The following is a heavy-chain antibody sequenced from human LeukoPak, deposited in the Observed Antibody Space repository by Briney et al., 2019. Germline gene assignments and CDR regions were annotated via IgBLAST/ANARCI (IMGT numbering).Heavy chain of an antibody. J-gene: IGHJ4*02. CDR1: GFSFSDYN. V-gene: IGHV3-48*04. Sequence: GGSRRLSCAASGFSFSDYNMNWVRQVPGKGLEWVSYIQSVSLTIYYLDSVKGRFTISRDNAKNSLYLQMNSLRAEDTAVYYCARGGHYYDSRYFDYWGQGTLVTVSS. CDR2: IQSVSLTI. CDR3: ARGGHYYDSRYFDY. D-gene: IGHD3-22*01.